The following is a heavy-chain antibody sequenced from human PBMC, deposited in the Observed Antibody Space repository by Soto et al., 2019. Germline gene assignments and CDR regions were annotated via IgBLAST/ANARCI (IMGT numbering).Heavy chain of an antibody. D-gene: IGHD6-13*01. V-gene: IGHV4-59*08. J-gene: IGHJ2*01. CDR1: GGSISSHY. CDR2: IYYSGIT. Sequence: QVQLQESGPGLVKPSETLSLTCTVSGGSISSHYWSWIRQPPGRGLEWIGFIYYSGITDSNPSLKSRFTISLDTSKNHISLRLSSVTAADTAVYYCARPRGIAPAVWYFDLWGRGTLVTVSS. CDR3: ARPRGIAPAVWYFDL.